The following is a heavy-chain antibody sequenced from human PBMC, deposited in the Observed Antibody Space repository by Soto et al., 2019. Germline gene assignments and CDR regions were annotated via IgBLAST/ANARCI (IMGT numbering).Heavy chain of an antibody. Sequence: GGSLRLSCAASGFTVSSNYMSWVRQAPGKGLEWVSIIYSGGSTYYADSVKGRVTISRDNSKNTLYLQMNSLRAEDTAVYYCARSNWIRGGFDAFDIWGQGTLVTVSS. CDR2: IYSGGST. J-gene: IGHJ3*02. CDR1: GFTVSSNY. D-gene: IGHD1-1*01. CDR3: ARSNWIRGGFDAFDI. V-gene: IGHV3-66*01.